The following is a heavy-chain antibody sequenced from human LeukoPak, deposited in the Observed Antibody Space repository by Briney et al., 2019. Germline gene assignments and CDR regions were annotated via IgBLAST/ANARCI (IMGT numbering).Heavy chain of an antibody. V-gene: IGHV3-74*01. CDR3: ARGGAAMAYY. Sequence: GGSLRLSCAASGFTFSNYWMHWVRQAPGKGLVWVSRIKSDGSSTSYADSVKGRFTISRDNAKNTLYLQMNSLRAEDTAVYYCARGGAAMAYYWGQGTLVTVSS. CDR2: IKSDGSST. J-gene: IGHJ4*02. D-gene: IGHD5-18*01. CDR1: GFTFSNYW.